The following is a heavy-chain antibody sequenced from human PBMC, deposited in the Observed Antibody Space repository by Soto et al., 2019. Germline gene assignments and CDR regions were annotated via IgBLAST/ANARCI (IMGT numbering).Heavy chain of an antibody. V-gene: IGHV1-69*13. CDR2: IIPIFGTA. J-gene: IGHJ6*02. CDR1: GGTFSSYA. D-gene: IGHD3-3*01. Sequence: SVKVSCKASGGTFSSYAISWVRQAPGQGLEWMGGIIPIFGTANYAQKFQGRVTITADESTSTAYMELSSLRSEDTAVYYCARGDREYYDFWSGYYWVSGPTGYYGMDVWGQATTVTVSS. CDR3: ARGDREYYDFWSGYYWVSGPTGYYGMDV.